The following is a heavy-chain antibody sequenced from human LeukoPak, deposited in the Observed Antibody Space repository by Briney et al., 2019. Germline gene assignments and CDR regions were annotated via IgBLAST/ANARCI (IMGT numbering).Heavy chain of an antibody. D-gene: IGHD2-2*01. CDR1: GYTFSSLE. CDR3: ARDGGYCSSPNCHIDY. Sequence: QPGGSLRLSCAASGYTFSSLEMNWVPQAPGKGLEWVSYFSNSGSTIYYADSVKGRFTISRDNAKNSLYLQMNSLRAEDTAVYYCARDGGYCSSPNCHIDYWGQGTLVTVSS. J-gene: IGHJ4*02. CDR2: FSNSGSTI. V-gene: IGHV3-48*03.